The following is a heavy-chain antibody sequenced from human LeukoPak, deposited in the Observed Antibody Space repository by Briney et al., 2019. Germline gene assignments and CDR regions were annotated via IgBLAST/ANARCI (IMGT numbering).Heavy chain of an antibody. J-gene: IGHJ6*03. CDR2: IYYSGST. CDR3: ARASGWSYYMDV. D-gene: IGHD6-19*01. Sequence: SETLSLTCTVSGGSISSYYWSWIRQPPGKGVEWIGYIYYSGSTNYNPSLKSRVTMSVDTSKNQFSLKLNSVTAADTAVYYCARASGWSYYMDVWGKGTTVTISS. CDR1: GGSISSYY. V-gene: IGHV4-59*01.